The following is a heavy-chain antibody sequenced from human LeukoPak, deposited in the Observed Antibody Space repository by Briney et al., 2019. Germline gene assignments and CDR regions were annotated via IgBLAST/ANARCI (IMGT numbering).Heavy chain of an antibody. Sequence: ASVKVSFKASGYTFTGYYMHWVRQAPGQGLEWMGWINPNSGGTNYAQKFQGRVTMTRDTSTSTAYMELSRLRSDDTAVYYCARVTVAGYFDYWGQGTLVTVSS. CDR2: INPNSGGT. CDR1: GYTFTGYY. V-gene: IGHV1-2*02. J-gene: IGHJ4*02. CDR3: ARVTVAGYFDY. D-gene: IGHD6-19*01.